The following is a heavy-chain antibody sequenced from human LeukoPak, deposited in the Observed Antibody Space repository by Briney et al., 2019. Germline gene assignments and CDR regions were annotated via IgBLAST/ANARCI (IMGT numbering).Heavy chain of an antibody. CDR1: GGSFSGYY. J-gene: IGHJ4*02. V-gene: IGHV4-34*12. CDR2: ILHSGTN. Sequence: MPSETLSLTCAVYGGSFSGYYWSWIRQPPGKGLESLGVILHSGTNNYHPSLKTRVTISVDTSKNQFSLKLSSVAAADTAVYYCARHEVPMNHWGQGTLVTVSS. CDR3: ARHEVPMNH.